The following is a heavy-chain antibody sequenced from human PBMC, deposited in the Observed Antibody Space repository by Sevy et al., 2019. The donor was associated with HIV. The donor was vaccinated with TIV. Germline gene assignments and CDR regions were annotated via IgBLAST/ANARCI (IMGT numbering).Heavy chain of an antibody. J-gene: IGHJ5*02. CDR3: AIGPLGGTILP. V-gene: IGHV1-24*01. Sequence: ASVKVSCKVSGYTLTEFSMHWVRQAPGKGLEWMGGFDPEDGETIYAQTFQGRVTMTEDTSTDTTYMELSSLRSEDTAVYYCAIGPLGGTILPWGQGTLVTVSS. CDR2: FDPEDGET. D-gene: IGHD3-3*01. CDR1: GYTLTEFS.